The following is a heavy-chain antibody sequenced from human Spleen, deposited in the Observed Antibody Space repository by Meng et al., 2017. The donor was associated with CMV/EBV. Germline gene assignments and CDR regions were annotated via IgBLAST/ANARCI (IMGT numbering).Heavy chain of an antibody. CDR2: INPNSGGT. CDR1: GYTFTGYY. J-gene: IGHJ6*02. CDR3: ARTQVPAHSGSYRYYYYYAMDV. Sequence: ASVKVSCKASGYTFTGYYIHWVRQAPGQGLEWMGWINPNSGGTNYPQKFQGRVTMTRDTSINTGYMELIRLRSDDTAVYYCARTQVPAHSGSYRYYYYYAMDVWGQGTTFTVSS. D-gene: IGHD1-26*01. V-gene: IGHV1-2*02.